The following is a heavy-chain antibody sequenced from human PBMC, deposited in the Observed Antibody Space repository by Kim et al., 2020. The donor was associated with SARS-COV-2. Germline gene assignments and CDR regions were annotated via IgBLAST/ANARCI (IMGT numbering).Heavy chain of an antibody. J-gene: IGHJ4*02. D-gene: IGHD6-13*01. CDR3: AKDGSSWSLDY. Sequence: WYVDSVKGRFNISRDKSKNMVYLQMNSLRVEDTAEYYCAKDGSSWSLDYWGQGTLVTVSS. V-gene: IGHV3-23*01.